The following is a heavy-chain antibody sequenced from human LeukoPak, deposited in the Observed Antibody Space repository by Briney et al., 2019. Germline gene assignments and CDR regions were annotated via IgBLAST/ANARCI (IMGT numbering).Heavy chain of an antibody. CDR1: GFTFSSYS. Sequence: GGSLRLSCAASGFTFSSYSMNWVRQAPGKGLEWVSSISSSSSYIYYADSVKGRFTISRDNSKNTLYLQMNSLRAEDTAVYYCARVGSWSEFDYWGQGTLVTVSS. CDR2: ISSSSSYI. J-gene: IGHJ4*02. D-gene: IGHD6-13*01. CDR3: ARVGSWSEFDY. V-gene: IGHV3-21*04.